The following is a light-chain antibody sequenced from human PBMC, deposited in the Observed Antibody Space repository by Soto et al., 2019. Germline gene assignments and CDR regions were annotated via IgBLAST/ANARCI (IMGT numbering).Light chain of an antibody. CDR3: QQYGSSPVA. CDR1: QSVGTK. Sequence: IVMTQSPATLSVSPGERANLSCRASQSVGTKLAWYQQKPGQAPRLLFYGASSRATGIPDRFSGSGSGTDFTLTISRLEPEDFAVYYCQQYGSSPVAFGQGTKVDIK. V-gene: IGKV3-20*01. CDR2: GAS. J-gene: IGKJ1*01.